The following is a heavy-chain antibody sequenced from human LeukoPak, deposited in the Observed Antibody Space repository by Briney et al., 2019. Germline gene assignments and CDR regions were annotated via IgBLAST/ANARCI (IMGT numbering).Heavy chain of an antibody. CDR3: ARDSSGYQRAAFDI. D-gene: IGHD3-22*01. CDR2: IYYSGST. Sequence: SETLSLTCAVYGGSSSGYYWSWIRQHPGKGLEWIGNIYYSGSTSYNPSLKSRPTISVDPSKTQFSLKLSSVTAADTAVYYCARDSSGYQRAAFDIWGQGTVVTVSS. CDR1: GGSSSGYY. V-gene: IGHV4-31*11. J-gene: IGHJ3*02.